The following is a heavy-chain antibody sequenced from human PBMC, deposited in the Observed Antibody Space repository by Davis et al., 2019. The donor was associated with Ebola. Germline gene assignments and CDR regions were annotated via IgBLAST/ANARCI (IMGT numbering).Heavy chain of an antibody. Sequence: AASVKVSCKASGYTFTSYAMHWVRQAPGQRLEWMGWINPNSGGTNYAQKFQGWVTMTRDTSISTAYMELSRLRSDDTAVYYCARFQGDILTGYYTDWGQGTLVTVSS. CDR2: INPNSGGT. J-gene: IGHJ4*02. V-gene: IGHV1-2*04. CDR1: GYTFTSYA. D-gene: IGHD3-9*01. CDR3: ARFQGDILTGYYTD.